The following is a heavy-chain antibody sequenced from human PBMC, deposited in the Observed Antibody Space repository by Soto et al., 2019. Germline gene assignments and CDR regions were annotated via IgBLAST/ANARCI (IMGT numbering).Heavy chain of an antibody. D-gene: IGHD2-2*01. CDR3: ASDPLHCNSVLCRMNGMHV. Sequence: GGSLRLSCAASGFSFSSYGMEWVRLAPGKGLEWVAATTYDGGIKYYADSVKGRFTVSRDNSKNTVFLQINSLRPEDTALYYCASDPLHCNSVLCRMNGMHVWGQGTTVTVS. V-gene: IGHV3-30*03. CDR2: TTYDGGIK. CDR1: GFSFSSYG. J-gene: IGHJ6*02.